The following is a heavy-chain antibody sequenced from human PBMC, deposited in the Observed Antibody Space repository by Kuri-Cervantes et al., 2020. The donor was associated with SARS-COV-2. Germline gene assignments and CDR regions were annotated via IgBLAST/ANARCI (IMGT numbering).Heavy chain of an antibody. CDR3: AREKGSSSWPIDY. J-gene: IGHJ4*02. CDR1: GFTFSSYG. CDR2: IRYDGSNK. V-gene: IGHV3-30*02. Sequence: GESLKISCAASGFTFSSYGMHWVRQAPGKGLEWVAFIRYDGSNKYYADFVKGRFTISRDNSKNTLYLQMNSLRAEDTALYYCAREKGSSSWPIDYWGQGTLVTVSS. D-gene: IGHD6-13*01.